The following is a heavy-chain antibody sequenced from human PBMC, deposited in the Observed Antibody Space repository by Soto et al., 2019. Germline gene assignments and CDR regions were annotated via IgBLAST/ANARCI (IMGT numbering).Heavy chain of an antibody. CDR3: ARDAAYCGGDCYNWFDP. CDR1: GYTFTSYA. CDR2: INAGNGNT. J-gene: IGHJ5*02. V-gene: IGHV1-3*01. Sequence: RASVKVSCMASGYTFTSYAMHWVRQAPGQRLEWMGWINAGNGNTKYSQKFQGRVTITRDTSASTAYMELSSLRSEDTAVYYCARDAAYCGGDCYNWFDPWGQGTLVTVSS. D-gene: IGHD2-21*01.